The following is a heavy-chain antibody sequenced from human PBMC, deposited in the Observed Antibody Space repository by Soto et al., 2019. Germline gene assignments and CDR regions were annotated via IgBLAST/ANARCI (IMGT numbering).Heavy chain of an antibody. CDR3: AKSRPTGPAVNFDY. CDR1: GFLLSSCA. J-gene: IGHJ4*02. V-gene: IGHV3-23*01. D-gene: IGHD1-1*01. Sequence: GGSLRLSCAASGFLLSSCAMSWVRQSPGEGLEWVSTIGSTGVDTKYPDSVKGRFTISKENSNQMVYLQMNSLRTEDTAVYFCAKSRPTGPAVNFDYWGQGTLVTVSS. CDR2: IGSTGVDT.